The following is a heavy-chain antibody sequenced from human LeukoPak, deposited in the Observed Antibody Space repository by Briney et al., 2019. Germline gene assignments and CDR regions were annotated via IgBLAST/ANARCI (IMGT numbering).Heavy chain of an antibody. V-gene: IGHV3-23*01. D-gene: IGHD1-26*01. CDR3: AKDQSYSGSYYDY. Sequence: GGSLRLSCAASGSTFSNFWMHWVRQAPGKGLGWVSGISGSGGSTNYADSVKGRFTISRDNSKNTVYLQMNSLRAEDTAVYYCAKDQSYSGSYYDYWGQGTLVIVSS. J-gene: IGHJ4*02. CDR1: GSTFSNFW. CDR2: ISGSGGST.